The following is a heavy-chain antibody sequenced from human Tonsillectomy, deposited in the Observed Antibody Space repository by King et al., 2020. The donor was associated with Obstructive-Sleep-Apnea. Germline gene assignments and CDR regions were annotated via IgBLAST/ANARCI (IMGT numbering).Heavy chain of an antibody. D-gene: IGHD3-3*01. CDR2: ISGSGGNT. CDR1: GFTFSSFA. CDR3: AKEERITIFGVAPYGMDV. Sequence: VQLVESGGGLVPPGGSLRLSCAASGFTFSSFAMSWVRQAPGKGLEWVSGISGSGGNTYYEDSVKGRFTLSRDNSKNTLYLQMNSLRAADTAVYYCAKEERITIFGVAPYGMDVWGQGTTVTVSS. J-gene: IGHJ6*02. V-gene: IGHV3-23*04.